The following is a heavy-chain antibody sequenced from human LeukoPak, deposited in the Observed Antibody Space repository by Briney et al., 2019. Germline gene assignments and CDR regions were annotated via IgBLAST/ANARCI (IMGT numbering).Heavy chain of an antibody. J-gene: IGHJ4*02. CDR3: ARDYGDFVFDY. CDR2: ISSSSSYI. D-gene: IGHD4-17*01. CDR1: GFTVSSNY. V-gene: IGHV3-21*01. Sequence: GGSLRLSCAASGFTVSSNYMSWVRQAPGKGLEWVSSISSSSSYIYYADSVKGRFTISRDNAKNSLYLQMNSLRAEDTAVYYCARDYGDFVFDYWGQGTLVTVSP.